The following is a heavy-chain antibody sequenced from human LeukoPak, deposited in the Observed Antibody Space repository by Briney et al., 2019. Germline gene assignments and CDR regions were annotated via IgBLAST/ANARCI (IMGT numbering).Heavy chain of an antibody. Sequence: GASVKVSCKASGYSFTGYYMHWVRQATGQGLEWMRWMNPNSGNTGYAQKFQGRVTMTRNTSISTAYMELSSLRSEDTAVYYCARARDSSNWFHYYYYGMDVWGQGTTVTVSS. V-gene: IGHV1-8*02. CDR3: ARARDSSNWFHYYYYGMDV. CDR1: GYSFTGYY. D-gene: IGHD6-13*01. CDR2: MNPNSGNT. J-gene: IGHJ6*02.